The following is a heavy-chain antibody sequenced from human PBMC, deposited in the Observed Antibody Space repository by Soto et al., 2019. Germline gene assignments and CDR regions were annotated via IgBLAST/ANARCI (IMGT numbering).Heavy chain of an antibody. CDR2: ISGKNGNT. V-gene: IGHV1-18*04. Sequence: QVQLVQSGVEVKKPGASVKVSCKASGYTFISHGISWVRQAPGQGLEWMGWISGKNGNTNYAQKLQGRVTLTTDTSTSTVYMELRSLRSDDTAVYYCARVSSTIVVVPDYGMDVWGQGTTVTVSS. D-gene: IGHD2-15*01. CDR3: ARVSSTIVVVPDYGMDV. J-gene: IGHJ6*02. CDR1: GYTFISHG.